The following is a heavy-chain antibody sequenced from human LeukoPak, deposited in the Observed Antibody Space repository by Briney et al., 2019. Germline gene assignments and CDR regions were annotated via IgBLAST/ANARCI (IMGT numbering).Heavy chain of an antibody. CDR1: GYSISSGYY. V-gene: IGHV4-38-2*01. D-gene: IGHD2-2*01. Sequence: SETLSLTCAVSGYSISSGYYWGWIRQPPGKGLEWIGSIGHSGSTYYNPSLKSRVTILLDTSKNQFSLKLSSVTAADTAVYDCTRGYCSTTRCRDAFDIWGQGTMVTVSS. CDR3: TRGYCSTTRCRDAFDI. J-gene: IGHJ3*02. CDR2: IGHSGST.